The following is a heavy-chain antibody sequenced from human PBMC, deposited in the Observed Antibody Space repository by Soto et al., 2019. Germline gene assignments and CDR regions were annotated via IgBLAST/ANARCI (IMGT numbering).Heavy chain of an antibody. J-gene: IGHJ6*02. CDR2: IFSNNER. CDR3: ARLVADSSWYYYGLDV. CDR1: GFSLTTGRMG. Sequence: QVTLKESGPVLVKATETLTLTCSISGFSLTTGRMGVSWIRQPPGKALEWLAHIFSNNERSYTTSLQHRLSISAGISKRQVVLTMTDVGPVDAATYFCARLVADSSWYYYGLDVWGQGASVTVS. V-gene: IGHV2-26*03. D-gene: IGHD3-10*01.